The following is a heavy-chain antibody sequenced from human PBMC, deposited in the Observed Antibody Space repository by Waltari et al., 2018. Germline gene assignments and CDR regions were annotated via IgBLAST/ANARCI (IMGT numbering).Heavy chain of an antibody. D-gene: IGHD1-1*01. CDR2: INLDGSDR. V-gene: IGHV3-7*04. J-gene: IGHJ5*02. CDR1: GSSFGTSW. CDR3: ATDGIESHSCFDH. Sequence: EVQLVESGGDLVPPGGSLRLSCAASGSSFGTSWMNWVRQVPGKGLEWLANINLDGSDRFYAASVEGRFSISRDNAGKSLYLQMDSLRVEDTAVYYCATDGIESHSCFDHWGQGTLVTVSS.